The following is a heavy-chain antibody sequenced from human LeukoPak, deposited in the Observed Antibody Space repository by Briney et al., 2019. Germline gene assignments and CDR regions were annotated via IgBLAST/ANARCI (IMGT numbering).Heavy chain of an antibody. V-gene: IGHV3-48*01. CDR3: ARDSYGLDY. J-gene: IGHJ4*02. Sequence: GGSLRLSCAASGFTFSTYSMNWVRQAPGKGLEWLSYISSSISTMYYAASVEGRFTISRDNAKTSLYLQMDTLRAEDTAVYYCARDSYGLDYWGQGTLVTVSS. D-gene: IGHD5-18*01. CDR1: GFTFSTYS. CDR2: ISSSISTM.